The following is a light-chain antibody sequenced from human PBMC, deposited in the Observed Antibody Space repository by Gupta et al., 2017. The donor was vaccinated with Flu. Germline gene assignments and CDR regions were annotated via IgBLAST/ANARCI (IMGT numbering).Light chain of an antibody. CDR3: QQIYSTPFT. CDR2: TAS. CDR1: QKISSY. Sequence: PSYLSASVGHSVTSTSRPSQKISSYLIWYQQKPWTAPNLLIYTASTWQSGVPSRFIGSGSGTDFTLTISRLQPEDFASYYCQQIYSTPFTFGQGTKMDIK. J-gene: IGKJ2*01. V-gene: IGKV1-39*01.